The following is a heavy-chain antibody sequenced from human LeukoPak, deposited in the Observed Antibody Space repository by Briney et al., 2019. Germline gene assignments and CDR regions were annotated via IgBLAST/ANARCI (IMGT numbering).Heavy chain of an antibody. Sequence: TGGSLRLSCAASGFSIGDYWMSWVRQAPGKGLEWVANINQDKSSKAYVDSVKGRFTISRDNAKNSLYLQMNSLRAEDTAVYYCARVPSSSSWPNDAFDIWGQGTMVTVSS. J-gene: IGHJ3*02. V-gene: IGHV3-7*03. D-gene: IGHD6-13*01. CDR1: GFSIGDYW. CDR3: ARVPSSSSWPNDAFDI. CDR2: INQDKSSK.